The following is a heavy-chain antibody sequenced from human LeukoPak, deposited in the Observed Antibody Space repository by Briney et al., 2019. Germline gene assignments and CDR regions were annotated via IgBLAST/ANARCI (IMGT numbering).Heavy chain of an antibody. CDR1: GGSISSGGYY. D-gene: IGHD1-26*01. CDR3: TKGGELMNY. CDR2: IYHSGST. V-gene: IGHV4-30-2*01. Sequence: PSETLSLTCTVSGGSISSGGYYWSWIRQPPRKGLEWIGYIYHSGSTYYNPSLKSRVTISVDRSKNQFSLRLTSVTAADTAVYYCTKGGELMNYWGQGTLVTVSS. J-gene: IGHJ4*02.